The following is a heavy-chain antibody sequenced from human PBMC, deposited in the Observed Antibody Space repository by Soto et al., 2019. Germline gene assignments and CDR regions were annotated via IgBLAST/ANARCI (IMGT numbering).Heavy chain of an antibody. V-gene: IGHV4-30-4*01. J-gene: IGHJ6*02. CDR3: ARDRFGTLARGPNGMDV. CDR2: IHSSGST. D-gene: IGHD3-10*01. Sequence: PSETLSLTSTVSGGSISSADYYWTWIRQPPGKGLEWIGYIHSSGSTYYNPPLKSRLTISVDTSKNQFSLKLTSVTAADTGVYCCARDRFGTLARGPNGMDVWGQANTVTV. CDR1: GGSISSADYY.